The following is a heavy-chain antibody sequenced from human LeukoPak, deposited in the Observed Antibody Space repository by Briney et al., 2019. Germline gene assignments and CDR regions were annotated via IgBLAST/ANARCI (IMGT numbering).Heavy chain of an antibody. CDR3: ARDRVQLERRLDY. D-gene: IGHD1-1*01. V-gene: IGHV1-2*02. J-gene: IGHJ4*02. CDR1: GYTFTGYY. CDR2: INPNSGGT. Sequence: ASVKVSCKASGYTFTGYYMHWVRQAPGQGLEWMGWINPNSGGTNYAQTFQGRVTMTRDTSISTAYMELSRLRSDDTAVYYCARDRVQLERRLDYWGQGTLVTVSS.